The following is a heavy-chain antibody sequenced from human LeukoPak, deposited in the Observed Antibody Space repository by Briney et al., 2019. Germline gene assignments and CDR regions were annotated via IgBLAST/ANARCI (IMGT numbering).Heavy chain of an antibody. CDR3: ARTSRASPGWRPRLKNAFDL. J-gene: IGHJ3*01. Sequence: GGSLRLSCAASGFTFSNYRMHWVRHAPGKGLVWVSRINSDGSSTTYADSVKGRFTISRDNAKNTLYLQMNSLRAEDTAVYYCARTSRASPGWRPRLKNAFDLWGLGTLVTVSS. CDR1: GFTFSNYR. V-gene: IGHV3-74*01. CDR2: INSDGSST. D-gene: IGHD6-6*01.